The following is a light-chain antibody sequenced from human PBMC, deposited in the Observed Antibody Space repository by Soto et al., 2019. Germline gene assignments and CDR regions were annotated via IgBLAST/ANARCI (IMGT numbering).Light chain of an antibody. CDR3: QQYNSWLRLFA. CDR2: DAS. V-gene: IGKV1-5*01. CDR1: QSISSW. J-gene: IGKJ3*01. Sequence: EIQMTQSPSTLSASVGDRVTITCRASQSISSWLAWYQQKPGKAPKLLIYDASSLESGVPSRFSGSGSGTEFTLTISSLQPDDFATYYCQQYNSWLRLFAFGPGTKVDIK.